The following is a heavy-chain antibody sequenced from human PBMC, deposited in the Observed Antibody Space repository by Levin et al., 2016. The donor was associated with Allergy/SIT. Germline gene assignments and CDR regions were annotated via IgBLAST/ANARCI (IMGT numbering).Heavy chain of an antibody. J-gene: IGHJ4*02. CDR2: IYYSGST. Sequence: SETLSLTCTVSGGSISSSSYYWGWIRQPPGKGLEWVGNIYYSGSTYYNPSLKSRVTISVDTSKNQFSLKLSSVTAADTAVYFCARRESSGGSYFHFDYWGQGTLVTVSS. CDR3: ARRESSGGSYFHFDY. D-gene: IGHD1-26*01. CDR1: GGSISSSSYY. V-gene: IGHV4-39*01.